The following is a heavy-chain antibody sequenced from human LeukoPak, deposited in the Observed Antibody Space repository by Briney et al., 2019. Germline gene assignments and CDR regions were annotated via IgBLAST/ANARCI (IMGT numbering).Heavy chain of an antibody. CDR1: GSTFSSYA. CDR3: ARPSVPYYYDSSGYSLTFDY. V-gene: IGHV1-69*05. Sequence: ASVKVSCKASGSTFSSYAVSWVRQAPGQRLEWMGRIIPIFGTANYAQKFQGRVTITTDESTSTAYMELSSLRSEDTAVYYCARPSVPYYYDSSGYSLTFDYWGQGTLVTVSS. D-gene: IGHD3-22*01. CDR2: IIPIFGTA. J-gene: IGHJ4*02.